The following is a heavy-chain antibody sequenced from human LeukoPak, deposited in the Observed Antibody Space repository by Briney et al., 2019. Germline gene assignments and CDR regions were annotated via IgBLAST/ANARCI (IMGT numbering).Heavy chain of an antibody. V-gene: IGHV1-18*01. CDR2: ISAYNGNT. CDR1: GYTFTSYG. CDR3: ARAVITMIVVVTTPCAFDI. J-gene: IGHJ3*02. Sequence: GASVKVSCKASGYTFTSYGISGVRQAPGQGLEWMGWISAYNGNTNYAQKLQGRVTMTTDTSTSTAYMELRSLRSDDTAVYYCARAVITMIVVVTTPCAFDIWGQGTMVTVSS. D-gene: IGHD3-22*01.